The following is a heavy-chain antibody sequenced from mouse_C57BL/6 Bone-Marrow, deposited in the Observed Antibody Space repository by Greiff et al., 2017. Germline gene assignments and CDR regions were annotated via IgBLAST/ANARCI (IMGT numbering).Heavy chain of an antibody. D-gene: IGHD2-4*01. CDR2: INPSSGYN. V-gene: IGHV1-4*01. CDR1: GYTFTSYT. CDR3: ARLYYDYDGFAY. Sequence: LVESGAELARPGASVKMSCKASGYTFTSYTMHWVKQRPGQGLEWIGYINPSSGYNKYNQKFKDKATLTADKSSSTAYMQLSSLTSEDSAVYYCARLYYDYDGFAYWGQGTLVTVSA. J-gene: IGHJ3*01.